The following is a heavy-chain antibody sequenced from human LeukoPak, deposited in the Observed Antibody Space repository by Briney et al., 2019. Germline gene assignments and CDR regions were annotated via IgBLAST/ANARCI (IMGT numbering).Heavy chain of an antibody. V-gene: IGHV1-69*05. D-gene: IGHD4-23*01. Sequence: ASVKVSCKASGGTFSSYAISWVRQAPGQGLEWMGGIIPIFGTANYAQKLQGRVTMTTDTSTSTAYMELRSLRSDDTAVYYCARDYPTTVVTPIDYWGQGTLVTVSS. J-gene: IGHJ4*02. CDR1: GGTFSSYA. CDR3: ARDYPTTVVTPIDY. CDR2: IIPIFGTA.